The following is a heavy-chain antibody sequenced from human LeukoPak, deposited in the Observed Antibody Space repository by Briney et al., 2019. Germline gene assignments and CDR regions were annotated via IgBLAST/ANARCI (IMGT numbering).Heavy chain of an antibody. CDR2: IYSGGST. Sequence: PGGSLRLSCAASGFTVSSNYMSWVRQAPGKGLEWVSVIYSGGSTYYADSVKGRFTISRDNSKNTLYLQMNSLRAEDTAVYYCAELGYGNWFDPWGQGTLVTVSS. CDR1: GFTVSSNY. J-gene: IGHJ5*02. V-gene: IGHV3-53*01. D-gene: IGHD4-17*01. CDR3: AELGYGNWFDP.